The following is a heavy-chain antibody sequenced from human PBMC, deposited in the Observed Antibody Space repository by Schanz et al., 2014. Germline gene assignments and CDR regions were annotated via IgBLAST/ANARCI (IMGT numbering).Heavy chain of an antibody. J-gene: IGHJ4*02. D-gene: IGHD3-3*01. Sequence: EVQLLESGGGLVQPGGSLRLSCAASGFSFSIFAMTWVRQAPGQGLEWVSGMSGSGSTADYADSVKGRFTTSRDNGKKSMYLQMNSLRAEDTAVYYCARDLLVSHYDFWSGNDYWGQGTLVTGSS. CDR3: ARDLLVSHYDFWSGNDY. V-gene: IGHV3-23*01. CDR1: GFSFSIFA. CDR2: MSGSGSTA.